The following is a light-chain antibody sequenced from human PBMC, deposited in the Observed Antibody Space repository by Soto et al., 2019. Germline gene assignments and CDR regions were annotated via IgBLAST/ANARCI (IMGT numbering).Light chain of an antibody. CDR2: GAS. V-gene: IGKV3-15*01. CDR1: QSVSSN. CDR3: QQYNNWPRT. J-gene: IGKJ1*01. Sequence: EIVMTQSPATLSVSPGERATFSCRASQSVSSNLAWYQQKPGQAPRLLIYGASTRAPGIPARFSGSGSGTEFTLTVSSLQSEDFAIYYCQQYNNWPRTFGLGTKVDI.